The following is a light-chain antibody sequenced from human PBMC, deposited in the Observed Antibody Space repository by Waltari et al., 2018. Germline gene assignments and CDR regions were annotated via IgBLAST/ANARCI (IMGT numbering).Light chain of an antibody. J-gene: IGKJ1*01. V-gene: IGKV3-20*01. CDR2: GAS. Sequence: EIVLTQSPGTLSLSPGERATLSCWASQSVGRSLAWYQHKRGQPPRLLIYGASTRATGVPDRFSGSGSGTDFSLTISRLEPEDFAVYYCQHYVRLPVTFGQGTKVEI. CDR1: QSVGRS. CDR3: QHYVRLPVT.